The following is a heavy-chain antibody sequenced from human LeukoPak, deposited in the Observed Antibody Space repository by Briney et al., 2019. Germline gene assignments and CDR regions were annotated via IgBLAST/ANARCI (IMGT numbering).Heavy chain of an antibody. D-gene: IGHD3-22*01. V-gene: IGHV4-34*01. J-gene: IGHJ4*02. CDR1: GGSFSGYY. CDR3: VNYYDSSDYQQPNHFDY. CDR2: IYYSGST. Sequence: SETLSLTCAVYGGSFSGYYWCWIRQPPGKGLDWIGSIYYSGSTYYNPSLKSRFTISVDTSKNQFSLKLSSVTAADTAVYYCVNYYDSSDYQQPNHFDYWGQGTLVTVSS.